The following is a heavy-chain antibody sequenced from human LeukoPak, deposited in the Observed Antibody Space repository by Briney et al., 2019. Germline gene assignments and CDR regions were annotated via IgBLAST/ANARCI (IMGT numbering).Heavy chain of an antibody. CDR2: ISNTGTTI. CDR3: ARDADILTGYSFDY. J-gene: IGHJ4*02. V-gene: IGHV3-48*03. D-gene: IGHD3-9*01. CDR1: GFTLSIYE. Sequence: GGSLRLSCAASGFTLSIYEMNWVRQAPGKGLEWVSYISNTGTTIYYADSVKGRFTISRDNAKNSLYLQMNSLRAEDTAAYYCARDADILTGYSFDYWGQGTPVTVSS.